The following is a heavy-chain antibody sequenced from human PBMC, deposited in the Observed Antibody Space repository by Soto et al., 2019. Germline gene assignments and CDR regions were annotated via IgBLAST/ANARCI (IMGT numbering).Heavy chain of an antibody. J-gene: IGHJ5*02. CDR2: IIPIFGTA. V-gene: IGHV1-69*13. D-gene: IGHD3-22*01. CDR3: ARDLVEDYYDSSGYYPA. CDR1: GGTFSSYA. Sequence: SVQVSCKASGGTFSSYAISWVRQAPGQGLEWMGGIIPIFGTANYAQKFQGRVTITADESTSTAYMELSSLRSEDTAVYYCARDLVEDYYDSSGYYPAWGQGTLVTVSS.